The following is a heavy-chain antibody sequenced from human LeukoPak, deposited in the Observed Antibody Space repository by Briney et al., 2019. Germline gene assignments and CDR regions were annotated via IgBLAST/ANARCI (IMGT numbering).Heavy chain of an antibody. CDR2: IYTSGST. D-gene: IGHD2-2*01. Sequence: SETLSLTCTVSGGSISSGSQYWSWIRQPAGKGLEWIGRIYTSGSTNYNPSLKSRVTISVDTSKNQFSLKLSSVTAADTAVYYCARATPVPAAMERWGQGTLVTVSS. V-gene: IGHV4-61*02. CDR3: ARATPVPAAMER. CDR1: GGSISSGSQY. J-gene: IGHJ4*02.